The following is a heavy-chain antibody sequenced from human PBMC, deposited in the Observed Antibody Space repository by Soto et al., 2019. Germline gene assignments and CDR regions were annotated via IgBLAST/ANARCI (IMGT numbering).Heavy chain of an antibody. CDR3: ARDRLPYSSSTSCSPYGKDC. CDR2: INPNSGGT. D-gene: IGHD2-2*01. Sequence: ASVKVSCKASGYTFTGYYMHWVRQAPGQGLEWMGWINPNSGGTNYAQKFQGWVTMTRDTSISTAYMELSRLRSDDTAVYYCARDRLPYSSSTSCSPYGKDCWGQGTTVTVSS. J-gene: IGHJ6*02. CDR1: GYTFTGYY. V-gene: IGHV1-2*04.